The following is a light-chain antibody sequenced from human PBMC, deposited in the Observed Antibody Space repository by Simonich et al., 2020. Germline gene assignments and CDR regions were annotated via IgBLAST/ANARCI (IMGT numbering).Light chain of an antibody. V-gene: IGLV6-57*03. CDR3: QSYDSSNVV. CDR1: SGSIASNY. J-gene: IGLJ2*01. CDR2: EDN. Sequence: NFMLTQPHSVSESPGKTVTISCTRSSGSIASNYVQWYQHRPGSAPTTVISEDNQRPSGVPDRFSGSIDSSSNSASLTISGLKTEDEADYCSQSYDSSNVVFGGGTKLTVL.